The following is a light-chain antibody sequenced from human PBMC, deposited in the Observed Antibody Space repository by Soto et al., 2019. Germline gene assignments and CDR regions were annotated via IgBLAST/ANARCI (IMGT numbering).Light chain of an antibody. J-gene: IGKJ4*01. CDR1: QSVSSSH. Sequence: EIVLTQSPGTLSLSPGERATLSCRASQSVSSSHLAWYQQKPGQAPRLLIYGASSRATGIPDRFSGSGSGTDLTLTISRLEPEDFVVYYCQQYGSSPPLTFGGGTKVDIK. CDR2: GAS. CDR3: QQYGSSPPLT. V-gene: IGKV3-20*01.